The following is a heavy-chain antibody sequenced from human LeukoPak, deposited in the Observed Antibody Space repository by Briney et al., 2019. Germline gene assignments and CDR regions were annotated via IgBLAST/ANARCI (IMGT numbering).Heavy chain of an antibody. Sequence: TXXXXXISXVRQAPGQGLEWMGGIIPIFGTANYAQKFQGRVTITADESTSTAYMELSSLRSEDTAVYYCARVSSGYIDYWGQGTLVTVSS. CDR1: TXXXXX. J-gene: IGHJ4*02. D-gene: IGHD3-22*01. CDR2: IIPIFGTA. V-gene: IGHV1-69*01. CDR3: ARVSSGYIDY.